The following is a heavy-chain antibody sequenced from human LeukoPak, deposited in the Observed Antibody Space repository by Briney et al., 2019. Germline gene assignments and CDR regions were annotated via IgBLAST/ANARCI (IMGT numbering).Heavy chain of an antibody. CDR1: GFTFIKYS. Sequence: PGGSLRLSCAASGFTFIKYSMTWVRQAPGKGLEWVSAITGSGAFTDYADSVKGRFTISRDNSKNTLYLQMNSLRAEDTAVYYCAREGTNSAFDIWGQGTMVSVSS. CDR3: AREGTNSAFDI. D-gene: IGHD4-23*01. CDR2: ITGSGAFT. J-gene: IGHJ3*02. V-gene: IGHV3-23*01.